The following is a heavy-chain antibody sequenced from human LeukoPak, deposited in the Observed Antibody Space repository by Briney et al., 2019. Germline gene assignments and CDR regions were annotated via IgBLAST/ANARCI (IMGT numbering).Heavy chain of an antibody. J-gene: IGHJ6*03. D-gene: IGHD3-3*01. V-gene: IGHV4-61*02. CDR1: GGSISSGSYY. CDR3: ARSGDFWSGYNMDV. CDR2: IYTSGST. Sequence: SETLSLTCTVSGGSISSGSYYGSWIRRPAGKGLEWIGRIYTSGSTNYNPYLKSRVTISVDTSKNQFSLKLRSVTAADTAVYYCARSGDFWSGYNMDVWGKGTTVTVSS.